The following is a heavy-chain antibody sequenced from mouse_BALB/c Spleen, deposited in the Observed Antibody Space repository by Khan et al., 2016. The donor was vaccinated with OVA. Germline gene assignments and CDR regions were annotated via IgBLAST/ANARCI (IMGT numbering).Heavy chain of an antibody. V-gene: IGHV1-4*01. CDR1: GYTFTSYT. CDR3: VCDGACRRIEWEFAY. CDR2: INPSTAYT. D-gene: IGHD1-1*01. J-gene: IGHJ3*01. Sequence: QMQLKESGAELARPGASVKMSCKASGYTFTSYTIHWIKKRPGQGLEWIGYINPSTAYTNYNQKFKDKATLTTDKSSTTAYMQLSSLTSDDSAVYYGVCDGACRRIEWEFAYWGQGTLVTVSA.